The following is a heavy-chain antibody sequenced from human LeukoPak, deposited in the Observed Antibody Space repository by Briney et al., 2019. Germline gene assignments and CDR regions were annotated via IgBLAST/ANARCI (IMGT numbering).Heavy chain of an antibody. D-gene: IGHD2-2*02. CDR3: ARDLGCSSTSCHTNWFDP. V-gene: IGHV3-7*01. CDR2: IKQDGSEK. Sequence: GGSLRLSCAASGFTFSSYSMNWVRQAPGKGLEWVANIKQDGSEKYYVDSVKGRFTISRDNAKNSLYLQMNSLRAEDTAVYYCARDLGCSSTSCHTNWFDPWGQGTLVTVSS. CDR1: GFTFSSYS. J-gene: IGHJ5*02.